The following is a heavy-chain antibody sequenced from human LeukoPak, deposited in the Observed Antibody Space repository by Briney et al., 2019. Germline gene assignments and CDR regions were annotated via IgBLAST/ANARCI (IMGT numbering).Heavy chain of an antibody. J-gene: IGHJ6*02. CDR1: GGTFSSYA. D-gene: IGHD3-3*01. Sequence: VASVKVSCKASGGTFSSYAISWVRQAPGQGLEWMGGIIPIFGTANYAQKFQGRVTITADESTSTAYMELSSLRSEDTAVYYCARDSPRFDYGMDVWGQGTTVTVSS. CDR2: IIPIFGTA. CDR3: ARDSPRFDYGMDV. V-gene: IGHV1-69*13.